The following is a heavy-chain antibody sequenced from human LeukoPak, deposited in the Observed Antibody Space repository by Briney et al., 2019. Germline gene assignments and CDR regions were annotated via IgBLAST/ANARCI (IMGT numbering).Heavy chain of an antibody. J-gene: IGHJ4*02. D-gene: IGHD6-25*01. CDR1: GYTFTSYY. CDR2: INPRGGST. Sequence: ASVKVSCKASGYTFTSYYMHWVRQAPGQGPEWMGIINPRGGSTDYAQKFQGRVTMTSDTSTSTVYMELNSLRSEDTAVHFCARVGITAATADYWGQGTLVTVSS. V-gene: IGHV1-46*01. CDR3: ARVGITAATADY.